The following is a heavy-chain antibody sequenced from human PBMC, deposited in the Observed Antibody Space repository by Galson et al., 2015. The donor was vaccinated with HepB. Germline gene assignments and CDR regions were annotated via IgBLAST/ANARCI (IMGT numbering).Heavy chain of an antibody. CDR2: ISSSSSYT. CDR1: GFTFSDYY. J-gene: IGHJ4*02. V-gene: IGHV3-11*06. CDR3: ARDKIEHVVVITTAFDY. Sequence: SLRLSCAASGFTFSDYYMSWIRQAPGKGLEWVSYISSSSSYTNYADSVKGRFTISRDNAKNSLYLQMNSLRAEDTAVYYCARDKIEHVVVITTAFDYWGQGTLVTVSS. D-gene: IGHD2-21*01.